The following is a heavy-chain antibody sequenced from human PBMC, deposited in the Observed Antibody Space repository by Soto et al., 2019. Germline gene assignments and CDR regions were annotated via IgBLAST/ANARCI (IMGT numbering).Heavy chain of an antibody. CDR2: ISSSSSTI. CDR3: ASPAAAGYYYYMDV. CDR1: GFTFSSYS. J-gene: IGHJ6*03. Sequence: EVQLVESGGGLVQPGGSLRLSCAASGFTFSSYSMNWVRQAPGKGLEWVSYISSSSSTIYYADSVKGRFTISRDNAKNALYLQTNSLRAEDTAVYYCASPAAAGYYYYMDVWGKGTTVTVSS. V-gene: IGHV3-48*01. D-gene: IGHD6-13*01.